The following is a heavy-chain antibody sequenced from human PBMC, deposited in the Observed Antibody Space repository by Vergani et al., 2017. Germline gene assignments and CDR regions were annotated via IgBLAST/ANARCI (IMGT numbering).Heavy chain of an antibody. V-gene: IGHV4-61*02. Sequence: VQLQESGPGLLRPSQTLSLTCTVSGASVSRGTYYWTWLRQPAGKKLEWIVRMYTSGHTIYNPSPESRVTMSVDTSKNQFSLQLSSVTAADTAVYYCARASHCINCYSEGPNGPGYYYMDVWGKGTTVTVSS. CDR3: ARASHCINCYSEGPNGPGYYYMDV. CDR1: GASVSRGTYY. CDR2: MYTSGHT. J-gene: IGHJ6*03. D-gene: IGHD2-21*01.